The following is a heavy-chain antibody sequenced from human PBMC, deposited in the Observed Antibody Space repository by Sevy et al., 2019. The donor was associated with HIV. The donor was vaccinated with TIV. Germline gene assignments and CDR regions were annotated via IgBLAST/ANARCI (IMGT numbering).Heavy chain of an antibody. J-gene: IGHJ4*02. CDR3: ARSQSSSWHYFDY. CDR2: ISYDGSFT. CDR1: GFIFSDYP. Sequence: GGSLRLSCAASGFIFSDYPLHWVRQAPGTGLEWVAVISYDGSFTYYADSVEGRFTISRDNSKNTLFLQMNSLRHEDTAVYYCARSQSSSWHYFDYWGQGTLVTVSS. D-gene: IGHD6-13*01. V-gene: IGHV3-30*04.